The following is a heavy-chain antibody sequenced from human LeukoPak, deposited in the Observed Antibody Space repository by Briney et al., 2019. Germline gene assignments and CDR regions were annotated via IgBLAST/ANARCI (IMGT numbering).Heavy chain of an antibody. Sequence: ASVKVSCKASGYTFTSYGISWVRQAPGQGLEWMGWISAYNGNTNYAQKLQGRVTMTTDTSTSTAYMELRSLRSDDTAVYYCARVGVQYYDSSGYPFDYWGQGTLVTVPS. D-gene: IGHD3-22*01. J-gene: IGHJ4*02. CDR2: ISAYNGNT. CDR3: ARVGVQYYDSSGYPFDY. CDR1: GYTFTSYG. V-gene: IGHV1-18*01.